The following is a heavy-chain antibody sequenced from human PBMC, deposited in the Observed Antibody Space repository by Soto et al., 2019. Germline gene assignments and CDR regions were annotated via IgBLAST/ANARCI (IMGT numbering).Heavy chain of an antibody. CDR3: AREGSYSVYNFAHGIQLWSFDF. CDR1: GGSINTFY. J-gene: IGHJ4*02. Sequence: SETLCLTCTVSGGSINTFYWSWVRQPAGKGLEWIGRIFSSGSTSFNPSLESRVAMSVDTSKNHFSLNLSSVTAADMAVYYCAREGSYSVYNFAHGIQLWSFDFWGQGALVTVSS. CDR2: IFSSGST. D-gene: IGHD5-12*01. V-gene: IGHV4-4*07.